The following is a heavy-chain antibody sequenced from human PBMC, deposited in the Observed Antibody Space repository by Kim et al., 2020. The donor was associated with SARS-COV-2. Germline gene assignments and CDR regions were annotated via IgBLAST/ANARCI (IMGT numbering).Heavy chain of an antibody. CDR2: ISGSGGST. J-gene: IGHJ4*02. CDR1: GFTFSSYA. Sequence: GGSLRLSCAASGFTFSSYAMSWVRQAPGKGLEWVSAISGSGGSTYYADSVKGRFTISRDNSKNTLYLQMNSLRAEDTAVYYCAKDSRSYYDFWSGYHVYWGQGTLVTVSA. CDR3: AKDSRSYYDFWSGYHVY. D-gene: IGHD3-3*01. V-gene: IGHV3-23*01.